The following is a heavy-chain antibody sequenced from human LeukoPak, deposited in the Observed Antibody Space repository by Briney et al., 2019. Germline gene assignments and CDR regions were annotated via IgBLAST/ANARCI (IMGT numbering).Heavy chain of an antibody. V-gene: IGHV4-39*01. Sequence: PSETLSLTCTVAGDSISSSSYCWVWIRQPPGKVLEWIGCMFYSGNTYYNPSHRSRVSISVDTSRNQFSLSLNSVTAADTALYYCARLKSGHDWLDPWGQGTLVTVSS. D-gene: IGHD1-26*01. J-gene: IGHJ5*02. CDR2: MFYSGNT. CDR3: ARLKSGHDWLDP. CDR1: GDSISSSSYC.